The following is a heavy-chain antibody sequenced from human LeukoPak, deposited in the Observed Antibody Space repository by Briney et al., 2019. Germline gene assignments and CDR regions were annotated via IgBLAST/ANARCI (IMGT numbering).Heavy chain of an antibody. CDR2: IYYSGST. J-gene: IGHJ3*02. D-gene: IGHD4-17*01. CDR3: TREYGFMTTVFHAFDI. CDR1: GGSISTSSYY. V-gene: IGHV4-39*07. Sequence: SETLSLTCTVSGGSISTSSYYWGWIRQPPGKGLEYIGNIYYSGSTYYNPSLKSRVTISVDTSKNQFSLKLSSVTAADTAIYYCTREYGFMTTVFHAFDIWGQGTMVTVSS.